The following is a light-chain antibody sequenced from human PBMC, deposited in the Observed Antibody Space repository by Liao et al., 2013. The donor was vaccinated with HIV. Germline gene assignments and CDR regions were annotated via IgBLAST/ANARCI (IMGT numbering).Light chain of an antibody. CDR3: QVWDSSSDHPGVV. V-gene: IGLV3-21*04. Sequence: SYELTQPPSVSVAPGKTATITCGGNNIGSKSVHWYQQKPGQAPVLVIYYDSDRPSGIPERFSGSNSGNTATLTISSVEAGDEADYYCQVWDSSSDHPGVVFGGGTKLTVL. J-gene: IGLJ2*01. CDR2: YDS. CDR1: NIGSKS.